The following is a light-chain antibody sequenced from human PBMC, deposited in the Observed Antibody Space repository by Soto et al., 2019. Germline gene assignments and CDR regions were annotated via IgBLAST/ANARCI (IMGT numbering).Light chain of an antibody. V-gene: IGKV2-28*01. J-gene: IGKJ1*01. Sequence: DIVMTQSPLSLPVTPGEQTSISCSSSKSLLHSNGYNYLDWYLQKPGQSPQLLIYLGSNRASGVPDRFSGSGSGTDFTLKISRVEAEDVGVYYCMQALQTPPTFGQGTKVDIK. CDR3: MQALQTPPT. CDR1: KSLLHSNGYNY. CDR2: LGS.